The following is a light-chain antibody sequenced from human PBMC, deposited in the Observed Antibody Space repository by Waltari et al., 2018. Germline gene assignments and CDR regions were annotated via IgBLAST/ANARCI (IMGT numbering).Light chain of an antibody. CDR1: QTVRANY. CDR2: DTS. V-gene: IGKV3-20*01. CDR3: QQYDISPLT. J-gene: IGKJ4*01. Sequence: EIVLTQSPGTLSLYPGERATLPFRARQTVRANYLAWYQQKPGQAPTLVIHDTSSRATGIPDRFSGSGSGTDFSLTISSLEPEDFAVYYCQQYDISPLTFGGGTKVETK.